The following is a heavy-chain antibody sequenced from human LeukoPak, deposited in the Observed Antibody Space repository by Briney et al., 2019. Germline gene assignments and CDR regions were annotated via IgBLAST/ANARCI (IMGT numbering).Heavy chain of an antibody. CDR1: GGSMTTHH. CDR2: VFDSGRT. Sequence: SETLSLTCTLSGGSMTTHHWKWIRQTPGKGLEWIGYVFDSGRTKVNPSLKSRVTLSADTSKNQLSLRLSSVTAADTAMYYCTTIKRGDIFGYFDFWGQGSLVTVSS. CDR3: TTIKRGDIFGYFDF. J-gene: IGHJ4*02. V-gene: IGHV4-59*11. D-gene: IGHD5-18*01.